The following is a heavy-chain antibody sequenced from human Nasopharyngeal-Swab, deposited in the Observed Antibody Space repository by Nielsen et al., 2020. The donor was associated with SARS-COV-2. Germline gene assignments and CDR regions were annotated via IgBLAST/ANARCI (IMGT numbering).Heavy chain of an antibody. J-gene: IGHJ6*03. CDR2: IRYDGSNK. CDR3: AKDSMDTAMVYDYYYYYMDV. V-gene: IGHV3-30*02. D-gene: IGHD5-18*01. CDR1: GFTFSSYG. Sequence: GSLKISCAASGFTFSSYGMHWVRQAPGKGLEWVAFIRYDGSNKYYADSVKGRFTISRDNSKNTLYLQMNSLRAEDTAVYYCAKDSMDTAMVYDYYYYYMDVWGKGTTVTVS.